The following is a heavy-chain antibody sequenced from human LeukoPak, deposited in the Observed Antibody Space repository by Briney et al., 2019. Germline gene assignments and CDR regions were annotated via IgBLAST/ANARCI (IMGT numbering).Heavy chain of an antibody. CDR3: ARDHAAFHGFDI. D-gene: IGHD6-25*01. CDR1: GGSISSYH. Sequence: KPSETLSLTRTVSGGSISSYHWSWIRQPAGKGLEWIGSIYTSGSTNYNPSLKSRVTMSVDTSKNQFSLKLSSVTAADTAVYYCARDHAAFHGFDIWGQGTMVTVSS. CDR2: IYTSGST. V-gene: IGHV4-4*07. J-gene: IGHJ3*02.